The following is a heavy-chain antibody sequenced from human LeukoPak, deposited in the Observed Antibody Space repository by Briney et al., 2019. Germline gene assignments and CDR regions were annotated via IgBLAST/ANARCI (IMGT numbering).Heavy chain of an antibody. Sequence: GGSLRLSCSAPGFTFSSYAMHWVRQAPGKGLEYVSAISSNGGSTYYADSVKGRFTISRDNSKNTLYLQMSSLRAEDTAVYYCVKVVRGVIDYWGQGTLVTVSS. D-gene: IGHD3-10*02. J-gene: IGHJ4*02. CDR1: GFTFSSYA. CDR2: ISSNGGST. V-gene: IGHV3-64D*06. CDR3: VKVVRGVIDY.